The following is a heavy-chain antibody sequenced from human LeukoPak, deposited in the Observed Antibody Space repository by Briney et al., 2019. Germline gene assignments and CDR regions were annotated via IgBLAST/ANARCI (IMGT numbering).Heavy chain of an antibody. V-gene: IGHV3-23*01. D-gene: IGHD1/OR15-1a*01. CDR1: GFTFSTFA. J-gene: IGHJ5*02. Sequence: GGSLRLSCAASGFTFSTFAMIWVRQPPGKGLEWVSSIFPSGGEIHYADSVRGRFTISRDNSKSILSLQMNSLRAEDTAVYYCAKEIGAGTNWFDPWGQGTLVTVSS. CDR3: AKEIGAGTNWFDP. CDR2: IFPSGGEI.